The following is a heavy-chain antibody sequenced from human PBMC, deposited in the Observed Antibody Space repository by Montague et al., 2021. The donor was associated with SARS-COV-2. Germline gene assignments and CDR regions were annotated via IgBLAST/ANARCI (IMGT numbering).Heavy chain of an antibody. D-gene: IGHD6-19*01. CDR3: ATVRSSGWESDYYYYGMDV. Sequence: SETLSLTCTVSGGSISSSRYYWGWIRQPPGKGLEWIGSIYYSGSTYYNPYLKSRVTISVDTSKNQFSLKLSSVTAADTAVYYCATVRSSGWESDYYYYGMDVWGQGTTVTVSS. CDR2: IYYSGST. J-gene: IGHJ6*02. CDR1: GGSISSSRYY. V-gene: IGHV4-39*01.